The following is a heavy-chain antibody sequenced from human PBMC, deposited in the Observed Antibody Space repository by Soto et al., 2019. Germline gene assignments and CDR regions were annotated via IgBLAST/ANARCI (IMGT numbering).Heavy chain of an antibody. CDR1: GGSISNYY. D-gene: IGHD2-2*03. CDR2: IHYNGNT. CDR3: AREGNLGRWIQPLDS. V-gene: IGHV4-59*01. J-gene: IGHJ4*02. Sequence: PSETLSLTCTVSGGSISNYYWNWIRQPPGKGLEWIGNIHYNGNTKYSPSLKSRVTMSVDTSKNHFSLKLISVTTADTAVYFCAREGNLGRWIQPLDSWGQGTLVTVSS.